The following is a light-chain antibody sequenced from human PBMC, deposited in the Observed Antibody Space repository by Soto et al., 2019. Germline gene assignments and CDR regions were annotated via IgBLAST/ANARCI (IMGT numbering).Light chain of an antibody. V-gene: IGKV1-17*01. CDR1: QGIRND. CDR3: AVTSDLLVR. Sequence: AVSSYIEDRVTITCRASQGIRNDLGWYQQKPGRAPKRLIYAASSLQTGVPTRFTGSGSGTEFTLTISSLQPEDFGTYYSAVTSDLLVRFGGGSKVDIK. J-gene: IGKJ4*01. CDR2: AAS.